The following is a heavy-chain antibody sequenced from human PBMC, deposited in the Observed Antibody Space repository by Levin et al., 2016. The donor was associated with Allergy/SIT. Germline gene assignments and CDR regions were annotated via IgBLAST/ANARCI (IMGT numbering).Heavy chain of an antibody. CDR2: ISAYNGNT. J-gene: IGHJ4*02. V-gene: IGHV1-18*01. CDR1: GYTFTSYG. D-gene: IGHD6-19*01. CDR3: ARVVEGLAVAGTFDY. Sequence: ASVKVSCKASGYTFTSYGISWVRQAPGQGLEWMGWISAYNGNTNYAQKLQGRVTMTTDTSTSTAYMELRSLRSDDTAVYYCARVVEGLAVAGTFDYWGQGTLVTVSS.